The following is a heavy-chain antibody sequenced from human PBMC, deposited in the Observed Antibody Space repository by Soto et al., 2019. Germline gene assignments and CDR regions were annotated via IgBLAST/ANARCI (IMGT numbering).Heavy chain of an antibody. CDR2: INHSGST. CDR3: ARSPLLPYCSSTSCYYYYYGMDV. V-gene: IGHV4-34*01. D-gene: IGHD2-2*01. Sequence: SETLSLTCAVYGGSFSGYYWSWIRQPPGKWLEWIGEINHSGSTNYNPSLKSRVTISVDTSKNQFSLKLSSVTAADTAVYYCARSPLLPYCSSTSCYYYYYGMDVWGQGTTVTVSS. CDR1: GGSFSGYY. J-gene: IGHJ6*02.